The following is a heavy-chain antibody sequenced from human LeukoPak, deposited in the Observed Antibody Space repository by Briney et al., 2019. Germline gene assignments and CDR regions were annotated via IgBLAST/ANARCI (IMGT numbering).Heavy chain of an antibody. CDR1: GGSFSGYY. J-gene: IGHJ5*02. CDR2: INHSGST. Sequence: PSETLSLTYAVYGGSFSGYYWSWIRQPPGKGLEWIGEINHSGSTNYNPSLKSRVTISVDTSKNQFSLKLSSVTAADAAVYYCARARPSLAHWFDPWGQGTLVTVSS. V-gene: IGHV4-34*01. CDR3: ARARPSLAHWFDP.